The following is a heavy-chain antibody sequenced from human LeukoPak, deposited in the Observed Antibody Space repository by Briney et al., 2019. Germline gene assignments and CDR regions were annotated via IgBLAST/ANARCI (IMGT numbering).Heavy chain of an antibody. CDR1: GYTFTGYY. Sequence: ASVKVSCKASGYTFTGYYMHWVRQAPGQGLEWMGWINPNSGGTNYAQKFQGRVTMTRDTSISTAYMELSRLRSDDTAVYYCARAFAVVQLNWFDPWGQGTLVTVSS. V-gene: IGHV1-2*02. D-gene: IGHD2-2*01. CDR2: INPNSGGT. J-gene: IGHJ5*02. CDR3: ARAFAVVQLNWFDP.